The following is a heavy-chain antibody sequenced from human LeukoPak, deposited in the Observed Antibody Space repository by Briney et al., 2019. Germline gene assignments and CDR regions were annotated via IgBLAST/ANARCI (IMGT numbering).Heavy chain of an antibody. CDR3: ARWGYCSSTSCLEDYYYYYMDV. Sequence: GASVKVSCKASGYTFTGYYMHWVRQAPGQGLEWMGWINPNSGGTNYAQKFQGRVTMTRDTSISTAYMELSSLRSEDTAVYYCARWGYCSSTSCLEDYYYYYMDVWGKGTTVTVSS. CDR1: GYTFTGYY. D-gene: IGHD2-2*01. J-gene: IGHJ6*03. CDR2: INPNSGGT. V-gene: IGHV1-2*02.